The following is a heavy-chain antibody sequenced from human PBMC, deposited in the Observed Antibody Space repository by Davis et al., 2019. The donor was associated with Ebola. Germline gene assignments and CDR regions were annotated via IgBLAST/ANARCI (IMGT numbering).Heavy chain of an antibody. CDR1: GFTFSSYW. D-gene: IGHD2-8*02. J-gene: IGHJ6*02. CDR2: IGSDGGT. V-gene: IGHV3-23*01. Sequence: GESLKISCAASGFTFSSYWMSWVRQAPGKGLEWVSGIGSDGGTHYAGSVRGRFTISRDDSKNTLFLQMNSLRGEDTAVYYCAKDLCWWSASDVWGQGTTVVVS. CDR3: AKDLCWWSASDV.